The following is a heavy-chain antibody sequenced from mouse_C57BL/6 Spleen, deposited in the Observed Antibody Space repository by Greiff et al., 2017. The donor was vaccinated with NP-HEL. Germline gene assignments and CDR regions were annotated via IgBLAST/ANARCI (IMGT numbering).Heavy chain of an antibody. CDR2: ISSGGDCI. Sequence: EVQLVESGEGLVKPGGSLKLSCAASGFTFSSYAMSWVRQTPGKRLEWVAYISSGGDCIYYADTVKGRFTISRDNARNTLYLQMSSLKAEDTARYYCTRDLAPFAYWGQGTLVTVSA. CDR1: GFTFSSYA. J-gene: IGHJ3*01. V-gene: IGHV5-9-1*02. CDR3: TRDLAPFAY.